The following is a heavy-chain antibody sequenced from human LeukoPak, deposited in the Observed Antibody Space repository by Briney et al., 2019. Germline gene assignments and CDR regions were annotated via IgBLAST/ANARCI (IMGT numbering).Heavy chain of an antibody. CDR2: IYYSGST. V-gene: IGHV4-59*12. D-gene: IGHD6-6*01. Sequence: PSETLSLTCTVSGGSISSYYWSWIRQPPGKGLEWIGYIYYSGSTNYNPSLKSRVTISVDTSKNQFSLKLSSVTAADTAVYYCARGLSSIAAHPVDYWGQGTLVTVSS. CDR3: ARGLSSIAAHPVDY. CDR1: GGSISSYY. J-gene: IGHJ4*02.